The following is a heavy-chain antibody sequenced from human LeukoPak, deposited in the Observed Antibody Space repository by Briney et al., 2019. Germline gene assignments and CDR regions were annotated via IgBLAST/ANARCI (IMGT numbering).Heavy chain of an antibody. CDR3: ARGGSGYYPFDD. V-gene: IGHV4-4*07. CDR2: IYTGVNT. J-gene: IGHJ4*02. CDR1: GGSISNYY. D-gene: IGHD3-22*01. Sequence: SETLSLTCTVSGGSISNYYWSWIRQPAGKGLEWIGRIYTGVNTNYNPSLKSRVTISVDTSKNQFSLNLSSVTVADTAVYYCARGGSGYYPFDDWGQGTLVTVSS.